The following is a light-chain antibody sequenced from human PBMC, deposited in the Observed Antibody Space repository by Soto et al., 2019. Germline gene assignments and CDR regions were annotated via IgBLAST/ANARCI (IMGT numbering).Light chain of an antibody. J-gene: IGKJ5*01. CDR1: QGISSY. Sequence: DIQLTQSPSFLSASVGDRVTITCRASQGISSYLAWYQQKPGKAPKLLIYAASTLQSGVPSRFSGSGSGTEFTITIRRQQPEDFATFYCQQLNSYPITFGQGTRLESK. CDR3: QQLNSYPIT. V-gene: IGKV1-9*01. CDR2: AAS.